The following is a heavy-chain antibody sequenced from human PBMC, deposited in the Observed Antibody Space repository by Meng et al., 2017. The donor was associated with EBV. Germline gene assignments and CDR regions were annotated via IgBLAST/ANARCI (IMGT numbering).Heavy chain of an antibody. CDR1: GGTFRSDA. J-gene: IGHJ4*02. D-gene: IGHD3-10*01. CDR2: LIPMVGAP. V-gene: IGHV1-69*01. CDR3: ASESGRGFTPDY. Sequence: HGQLLQFGAEVKKPGSSVKVSCRTSGGTFRSDAVSWVRQAPGQGLEWMGGLIPMVGAPHYAQKFQGRVTIIADESTSTHSMELNSLRSEDTAMYYCASESGRGFTPDYWGQGTLVTVSS.